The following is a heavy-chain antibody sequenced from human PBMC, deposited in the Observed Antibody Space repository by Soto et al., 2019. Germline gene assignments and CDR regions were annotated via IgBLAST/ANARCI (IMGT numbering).Heavy chain of an antibody. CDR3: ARAYNWNDAFDY. D-gene: IGHD1-1*01. CDR2: ISPSAGSA. CDR1: GYTFTSYY. Sequence: ASVKVSCKASGYTFTSYYIHWVRQAPGQGLEWMGVISPSAGSASYPLKFQGRVTITRDTSTSTVYMDLSSLRSEDTAVYYCARAYNWNDAFDYWGQGTLVTVSS. J-gene: IGHJ4*02. V-gene: IGHV1-46*03.